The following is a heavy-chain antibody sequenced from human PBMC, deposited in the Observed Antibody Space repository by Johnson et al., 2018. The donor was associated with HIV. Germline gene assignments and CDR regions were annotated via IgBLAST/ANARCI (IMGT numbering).Heavy chain of an antibody. Sequence: QVQLMESGGGLVKPGGSLIVSCEASGLTFSDYYMSWIRQAPGKGLEWVSYISSSGSSRYYADSVKGRFTITRDNAKNSLYMQMNSLRVEDTAVYFCARDYRGALDIWGQGTMVTVSS. J-gene: IGHJ3*02. CDR2: ISSSGSSR. D-gene: IGHD4-11*01. V-gene: IGHV3-11*01. CDR3: ARDYRGALDI. CDR1: GLTFSDYY.